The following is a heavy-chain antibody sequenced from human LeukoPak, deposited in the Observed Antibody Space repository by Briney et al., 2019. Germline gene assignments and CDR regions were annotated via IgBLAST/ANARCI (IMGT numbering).Heavy chain of an antibody. CDR2: IRYNGTNQ. D-gene: IGHD2-21*02. J-gene: IGHJ5*02. CDR1: GFTFSNYG. CDR3: VKDVTNWFDP. V-gene: IGHV3-30*02. Sequence: GGSLRLSCAASGFTFSNYGMDWVRQAPGKGLEWVTFIRYNGTNQQYVDSVKGRFTISRDNSKNTLYLQMNSLRVEDTAVYYCVKDVTNWFDPWGQGTLVTVPS.